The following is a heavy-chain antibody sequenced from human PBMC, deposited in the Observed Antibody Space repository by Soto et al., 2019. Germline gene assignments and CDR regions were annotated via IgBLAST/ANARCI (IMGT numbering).Heavy chain of an antibody. Sequence: SVKVSCKASGGTFSSYAISWVRQAPGQGLEWMGGIIPIFGTANYAQKFQGRVTITADESTSTAYMELSSLRSEDTAVYYCARFHYDSSIHFDYWGQGTLVTVSS. CDR2: IIPIFGTA. D-gene: IGHD3-22*01. CDR3: ARFHYDSSIHFDY. V-gene: IGHV1-69*13. J-gene: IGHJ4*02. CDR1: GGTFSSYA.